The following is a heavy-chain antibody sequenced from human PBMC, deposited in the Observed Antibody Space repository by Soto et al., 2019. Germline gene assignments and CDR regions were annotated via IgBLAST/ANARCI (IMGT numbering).Heavy chain of an antibody. CDR1: GYTFTGYF. J-gene: IGHJ5*02. D-gene: IGHD3-10*01. Sequence: AAVKVPYKACGYTFTGYFMHWVRQSPGQGLEWVGWINPYSGGADYAQSFQGRVTMTRDTSISTVYMELSRLRFDDTAVYYCARVIRGAYYNSPLDTWGQGTVVTVSS. CDR2: INPYSGGA. V-gene: IGHV1-2*02. CDR3: ARVIRGAYYNSPLDT.